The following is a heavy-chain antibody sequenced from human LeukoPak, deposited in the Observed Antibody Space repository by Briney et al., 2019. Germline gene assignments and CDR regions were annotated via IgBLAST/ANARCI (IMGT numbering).Heavy chain of an antibody. J-gene: IGHJ4*02. Sequence: GGSLRLSCAASGFTFSNYAMSWVRQAPGKGLEWVSAITGSGGNTYYADSVKGRFTISRGNSKNTVFLQMNSLRAEDTAVYYCAKWGDYDVLTGYYVSDYWGQGTLVTVSS. V-gene: IGHV3-23*01. CDR2: ITGSGGNT. CDR3: AKWGDYDVLTGYYVSDY. D-gene: IGHD3-9*01. CDR1: GFTFSNYA.